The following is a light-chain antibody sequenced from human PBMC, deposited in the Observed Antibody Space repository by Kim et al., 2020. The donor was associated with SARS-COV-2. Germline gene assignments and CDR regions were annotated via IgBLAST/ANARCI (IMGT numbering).Light chain of an antibody. CDR1: KLGDKY. Sequence: SYELTQPPSVSVSPGQTASITCSGDKLGDKYACWYQQKPGQSPVLVIYHDSKRPSGIPERFSGSNSGNTATLTISGTQAMDEADYYCQAWDSSTAVFGVG. J-gene: IGLJ3*02. CDR2: HDS. CDR3: QAWDSSTAV. V-gene: IGLV3-1*01.